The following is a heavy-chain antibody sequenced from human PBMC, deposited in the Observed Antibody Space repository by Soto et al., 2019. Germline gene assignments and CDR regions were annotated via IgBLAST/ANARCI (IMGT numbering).Heavy chain of an antibody. CDR2: ISGSGGST. V-gene: IGHV3-23*01. CDR1: GFTFSSYA. D-gene: IGHD4-17*01. Sequence: GGSLRLSCAASGFTFSSYAMSWVRQAPGKGLEWVSAISGSGGSTYYADSVKGRFTISRDNSKNTRYLQMNSLRAEDTAVYYCAKTDSYGGNHHYYYYYGMDVWGQGTTVTVSS. J-gene: IGHJ6*02. CDR3: AKTDSYGGNHHYYYYYGMDV.